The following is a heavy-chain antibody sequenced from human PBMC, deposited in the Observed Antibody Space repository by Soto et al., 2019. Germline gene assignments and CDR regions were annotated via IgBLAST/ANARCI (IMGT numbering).Heavy chain of an antibody. CDR2: INPSGGCT. Sequence: QVQLVQSGAEVKKPGASVKVSCKASGYTFTSYYMHWVRQAPGQGLEWMGIINPSGGCTSYAQMSQGRVTKTRDTSTSTGYMELSSLRSEDTPVNYCARDKTFTPFDYWRQGTLVTVSS. CDR3: ARDKTFTPFDY. CDR1: GYTFTSYY. V-gene: IGHV1-46*01. J-gene: IGHJ4*02. D-gene: IGHD3-16*01.